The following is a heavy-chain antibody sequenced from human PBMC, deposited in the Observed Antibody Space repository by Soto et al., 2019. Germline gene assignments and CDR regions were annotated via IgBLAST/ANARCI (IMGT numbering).Heavy chain of an antibody. CDR3: AREPDSYCTNGVCPYGMDV. CDR2: ISGSGGST. Sequence: SGGSLRLSCAASGFTFSSYAMSWVRQAPGKGLEWVSAISGSGGSTYYADSVKGRFTISRDNSKNTLYLQMNSLRAEDAAVYYCAREPDSYCTNGVCPYGMDVWGQGTTVTVSS. J-gene: IGHJ6*02. V-gene: IGHV3-23*01. CDR1: GFTFSSYA. D-gene: IGHD2-8*01.